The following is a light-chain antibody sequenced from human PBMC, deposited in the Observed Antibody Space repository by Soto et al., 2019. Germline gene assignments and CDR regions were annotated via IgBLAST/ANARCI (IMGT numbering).Light chain of an antibody. V-gene: IGLV2-14*01. J-gene: IGLJ3*02. CDR3: SSYTSSGTPV. CDR1: SSDVGGYNY. Sequence: QSALTQPASVSGSPGQSITISCTGTSSDVGGYNYLSWYQQHPGKAPKVMIYEVSNRPSGVSNRFSGPKSGNTASLTISGLQAEDEADYYCSSYTSSGTPVFGGGTKLTVL. CDR2: EVS.